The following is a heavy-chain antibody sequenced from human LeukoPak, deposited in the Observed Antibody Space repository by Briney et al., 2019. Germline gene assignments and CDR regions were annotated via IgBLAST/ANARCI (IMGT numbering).Heavy chain of an antibody. Sequence: GGSLRLSCAASGFTVSSNYMSWVRQAPGRGLEWVSVIYSGGSTYYADSVKGRFTISRDNSKNTLFLQMNSLRAGDTAVYYCARLQQLVDYWGQGTLVTVSS. V-gene: IGHV3-66*04. J-gene: IGHJ4*02. CDR1: GFTVSSNY. D-gene: IGHD6-13*01. CDR2: IYSGGST. CDR3: ARLQQLVDY.